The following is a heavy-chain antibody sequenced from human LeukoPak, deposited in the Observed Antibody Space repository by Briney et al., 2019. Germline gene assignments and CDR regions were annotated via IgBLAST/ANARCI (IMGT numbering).Heavy chain of an antibody. CDR1: GFTFSTYG. CDR3: AKERAGYTNPYYFDY. CDR2: ISGGSDSI. Sequence: PGGSLRLSCAASGFTFSTYGMQWVRQVPGKGLEWVSYISGGSDSIKYAESVKGRFTNSRDNAKNSLYLHLNSLRAEDTAVYYCAKERAGYTNPYYFDYWGQGTLVTVSS. D-gene: IGHD3-16*02. V-gene: IGHV3-48*04. J-gene: IGHJ4*02.